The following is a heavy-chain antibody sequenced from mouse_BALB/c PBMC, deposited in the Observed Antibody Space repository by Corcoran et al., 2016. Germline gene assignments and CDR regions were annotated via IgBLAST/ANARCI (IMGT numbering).Heavy chain of an antibody. V-gene: IGHV1-66*01. CDR1: GYSFTSYY. CDR2: IFPGSGNT. Sequence: QVQLQQSGPELVKPGASVKISCKASGYSFTSYYIHWVKQRPGQGLEWIGWIFPGSGNTKYNEKFKGKATLTADTSSSTAYMQLSSLTSEDSAVYFCARYLRSYLDYWGQGTTLTVSS. J-gene: IGHJ2*01. CDR3: ARYLRSYLDY.